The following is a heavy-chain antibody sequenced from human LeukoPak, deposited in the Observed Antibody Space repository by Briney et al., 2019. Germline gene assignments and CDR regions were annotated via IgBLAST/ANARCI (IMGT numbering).Heavy chain of an antibody. CDR3: ASQLYSSGWYYFDY. Sequence: PGGSLRLSCAASGFTASSNYMSWVRQAPGKGLEWVSVIYSGGSTYYADSVKGRYTISRDNSKNTLYLQMNSLRAEDTAVYYCASQLYSSGWYYFDYWGQGTLVTVSS. CDR1: GFTASSNY. D-gene: IGHD6-19*01. J-gene: IGHJ4*02. V-gene: IGHV3-66*04. CDR2: IYSGGST.